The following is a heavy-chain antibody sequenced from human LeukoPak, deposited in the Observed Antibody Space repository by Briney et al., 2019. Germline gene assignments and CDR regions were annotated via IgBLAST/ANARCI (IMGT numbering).Heavy chain of an antibody. J-gene: IGHJ3*02. Sequence: PGGSLRLSCAASGFTFSSYAMSWVRQAPGKGLEWVSAISGSGGSTYYADSVKGRFTISRDNSKDTLYLQMNSLRAEDTAVYYCAKDKVWANDAFDIWGQGTMVTVSS. CDR3: AKDKVWANDAFDI. D-gene: IGHD1-26*01. V-gene: IGHV3-23*01. CDR2: ISGSGGST. CDR1: GFTFSSYA.